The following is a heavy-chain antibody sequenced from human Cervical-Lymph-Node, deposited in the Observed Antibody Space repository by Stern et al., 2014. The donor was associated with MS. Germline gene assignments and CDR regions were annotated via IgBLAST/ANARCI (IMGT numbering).Heavy chain of an antibody. V-gene: IGHV3-33*01. D-gene: IGHD2-21*01. Sequence: VQLVESGGGVVKPGRSLRLSCAASGFTFSSYGMHWVRQTPGKGLEWVAVIWYDGSNQFYAASVKGRFTISRDNSENTLYLQMNSLRAEDTAVYFGARGDCNSALEFWGQGTLVTVSS. CDR1: GFTFSSYG. J-gene: IGHJ4*02. CDR2: IWYDGSNQ. CDR3: ARGDCNSALEF.